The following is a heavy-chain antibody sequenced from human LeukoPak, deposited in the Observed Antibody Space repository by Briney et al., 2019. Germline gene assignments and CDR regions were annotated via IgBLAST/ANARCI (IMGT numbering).Heavy chain of an antibody. CDR2: LSGSGSST. Sequence: PGGSLRLSSVASGFIFNKHAMSWVRQAPGKGLEWVSGLSGSGSSTDYADSVKGRFTVSRDNSKNTLFLQMNSLRAEDTAIYYCAKERDYGPADYWGQGTLVTVSS. V-gene: IGHV3-23*01. CDR1: GFIFNKHA. D-gene: IGHD4/OR15-4a*01. CDR3: AKERDYGPADY. J-gene: IGHJ4*02.